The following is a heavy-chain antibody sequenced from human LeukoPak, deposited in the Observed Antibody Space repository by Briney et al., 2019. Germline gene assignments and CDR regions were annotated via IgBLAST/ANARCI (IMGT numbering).Heavy chain of an antibody. CDR2: ISSSSSTI. D-gene: IGHD3-10*01. J-gene: IGHJ4*02. V-gene: IGHV3-48*02. Sequence: GGSLRLSCAASGFTFSTYSMNWVRQAPGKGLEWVSYISSSSSTIYYADSVKGRFTISRDNAKNSLYLQMNTLRDEDTAVYYCARDTMARGVNPPYHFDYWGQGTLVTVSP. CDR1: GFTFSTYS. CDR3: ARDTMARGVNPPYHFDY.